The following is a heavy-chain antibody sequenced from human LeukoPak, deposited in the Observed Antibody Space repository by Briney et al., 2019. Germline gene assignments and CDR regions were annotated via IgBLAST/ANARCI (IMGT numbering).Heavy chain of an antibody. J-gene: IGHJ4*02. V-gene: IGHV1-18*01. CDR3: ARSSIIAAAGPYYFDY. D-gene: IGHD6-13*01. Sequence: ASVKVSCKASGYTFTSYGISWVRQAPRQGLEWMGWISAYNGNTNYAQKLQGRVTMTTDKSTSTAYMELSSLRSEDTAVYYCARSSIIAAAGPYYFDYWGQGTLVTVSS. CDR2: ISAYNGNT. CDR1: GYTFTSYG.